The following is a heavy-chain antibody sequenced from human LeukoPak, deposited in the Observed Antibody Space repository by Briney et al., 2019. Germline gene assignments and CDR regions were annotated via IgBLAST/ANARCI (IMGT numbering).Heavy chain of an antibody. CDR1: GFTVSSNY. Sequence: GGSLRLSCAASGFTVSSNYMSWVRQAPGKGLEWVSVIYSGGSTYYADSVKGRFTISRDNSKNTLYLQMNSLRAEDTAVYYCARPMSYSSGWVGGFDIWGQGTMVTVSS. J-gene: IGHJ3*02. V-gene: IGHV3-53*01. CDR3: ARPMSYSSGWVGGFDI. CDR2: IYSGGST. D-gene: IGHD6-19*01.